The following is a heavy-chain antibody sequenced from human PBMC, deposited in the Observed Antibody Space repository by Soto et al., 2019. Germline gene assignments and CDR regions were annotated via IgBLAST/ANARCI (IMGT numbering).Heavy chain of an antibody. J-gene: IGHJ6*02. CDR3: ARAPQVYSSGWLDYYYYGMDV. D-gene: IGHD6-19*01. Sequence: LGGSLRLSCAASGFTFSSYWMSWVRQAPGKGLEWVANIKQDGSEKYYVDSVKGRFTISRDNAKNSLYLQMNSLRAEDTAVYYCARAPQVYSSGWLDYYYYGMDVWGQGTTVTVSS. CDR1: GFTFSSYW. CDR2: IKQDGSEK. V-gene: IGHV3-7*01.